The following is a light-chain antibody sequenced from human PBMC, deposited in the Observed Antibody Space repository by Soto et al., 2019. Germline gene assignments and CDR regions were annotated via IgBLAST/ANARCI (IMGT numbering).Light chain of an antibody. J-gene: IGKJ4*01. Sequence: EIVMTQSPATLSVSPGERATLSCRASQSVSSNFAWYQQKPGQAPRLLIYGASTRATGIPARFSGSGSGTEFTLTISSLQSEDFAVYYCQQYNNWPQLTFGGGNKVEIK. CDR1: QSVSSN. V-gene: IGKV3-15*01. CDR2: GAS. CDR3: QQYNNWPQLT.